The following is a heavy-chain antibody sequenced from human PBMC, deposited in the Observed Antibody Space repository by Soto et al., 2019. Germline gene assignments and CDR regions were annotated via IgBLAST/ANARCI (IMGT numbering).Heavy chain of an antibody. CDR2: IIPIFGTS. D-gene: IGHD3-10*01. CDR1: GGNFSRHA. CDR3: ARDKSILWFGAAPPYYPGMDV. V-gene: IGHV1-69*12. J-gene: IGHJ6*02. Sequence: QVQLVQSGAEVRKPGSSVNVSCKASGGNFSRHALSWVRQAPGQGLEWLGGIIPIFGTSNLAQRYQDRVTISADASTNTAYMEMRSLRPEDTAVYYCARDKSILWFGAAPPYYPGMDVWGQGTTGIVSS.